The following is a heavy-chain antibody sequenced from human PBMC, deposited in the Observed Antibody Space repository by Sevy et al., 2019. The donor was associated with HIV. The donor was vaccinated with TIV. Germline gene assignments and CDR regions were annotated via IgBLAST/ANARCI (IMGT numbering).Heavy chain of an antibody. CDR3: ARGRQLYNFDY. V-gene: IGHV1-69*13. J-gene: IGHJ4*02. CDR2: IIPIFGTA. CDR1: GGTFSSYA. D-gene: IGHD6-6*01. Sequence: ASVKVSCKASGGTFSSYAISWVRQAPGQGLEWMGGIIPIFGTANYAQKFQGRVTITADESTSTAYMELSSLRSEDTAGYYCARGRQLYNFDYWGQGTLVTVSS.